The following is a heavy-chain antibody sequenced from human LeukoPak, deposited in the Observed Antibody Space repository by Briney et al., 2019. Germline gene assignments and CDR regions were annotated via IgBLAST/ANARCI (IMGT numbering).Heavy chain of an antibody. V-gene: IGHV3-30*03. CDR3: ASGGYTSSWYVVDY. CDR2: TSYDGSNK. J-gene: IGHJ4*02. Sequence: GGSLRLSCAASGFXFSSYGMHWVRQAPGKGLEWVGVTSYDGSNKYYADSVKGRFTISRDNSKNTLYLQMSSLRPEDTAVYYCASGGYTSSWYVVDYWGQGTLVTVSS. CDR1: GFXFSSYG. D-gene: IGHD6-13*01.